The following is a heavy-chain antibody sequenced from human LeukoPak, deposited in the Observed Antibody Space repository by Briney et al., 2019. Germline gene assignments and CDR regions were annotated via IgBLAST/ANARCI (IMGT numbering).Heavy chain of an antibody. D-gene: IGHD2-2*01. CDR1: GYSFTSYW. CDR2: IYHGDSDT. Sequence: GESLKISCKGSGYSFTSYWIGWVRQMPGKGLEWMGIIYHGDSDTRYSPSFQGQVTISADKSISTAYLQWSSLKASDTAMYYCARPHCSSTSCRSDGYYFDYWGQGTLVTVSS. J-gene: IGHJ4*02. V-gene: IGHV5-51*01. CDR3: ARPHCSSTSCRSDGYYFDY.